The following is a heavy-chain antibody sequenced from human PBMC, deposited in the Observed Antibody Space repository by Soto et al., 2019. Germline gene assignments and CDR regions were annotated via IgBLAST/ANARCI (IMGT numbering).Heavy chain of an antibody. CDR3: AKGGSGSYYPY. Sequence: QVQLVESGGGVVQPGRSLRLSCAASGFTFSSYGMHWVRQAPGKGLEWVAVISYDGSNKYYADSVKGRFTISRDNSKNTLYLQMNSLRAEDTAVYYCAKGGSGSYYPYWGEGTLVTVSS. CDR2: ISYDGSNK. V-gene: IGHV3-30*18. D-gene: IGHD3-10*01. J-gene: IGHJ4*02. CDR1: GFTFSSYG.